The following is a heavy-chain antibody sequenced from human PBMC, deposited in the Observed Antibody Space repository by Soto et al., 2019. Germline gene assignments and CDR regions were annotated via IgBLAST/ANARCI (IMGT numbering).Heavy chain of an antibody. CDR2: IIPIFGTA. D-gene: IGHD3-22*01. CDR1: GGTFSSYA. Sequence: QVQLVQSGAEVKKPGSSVKVSCKASGGTFSSYAISWVRQAPGQGLEWMGGIIPIFGTANYAQKLQGRGTITADESTSTAYMGLSSLSSEDTAVYYCARGYYDSSGYPWFDPWGQGTLVTVSS. CDR3: ARGYYDSSGYPWFDP. J-gene: IGHJ5*02. V-gene: IGHV1-69*01.